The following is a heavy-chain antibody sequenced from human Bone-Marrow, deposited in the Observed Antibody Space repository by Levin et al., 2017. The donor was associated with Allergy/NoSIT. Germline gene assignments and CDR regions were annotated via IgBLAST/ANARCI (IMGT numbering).Heavy chain of an antibody. V-gene: IGHV1-2*02. CDR1: GYTLTGYY. CDR3: ARANWETLGAFDI. J-gene: IGHJ3*02. Sequence: VASVKVSCQASGYTLTGYYLHWVRQAPGHGPEWMGWLNPDTGATNYAESFQGRVTMTRDTSIRTAYMELSRLTSDDTAIYYCARANWETLGAFDIWGQGTVVTVSS. D-gene: IGHD7-27*01. CDR2: LNPDTGAT.